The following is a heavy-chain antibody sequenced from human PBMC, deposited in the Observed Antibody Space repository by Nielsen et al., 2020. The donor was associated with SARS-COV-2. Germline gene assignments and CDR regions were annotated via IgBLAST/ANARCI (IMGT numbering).Heavy chain of an antibody. V-gene: IGHV4-39*07. CDR2: IYYSGST. D-gene: IGHD5-12*01. CDR3: VDGYSGYDVFDY. Sequence: SETLSLTCTVSGGSISSSSYYWGWIRQPPGKGLEWIGSIYYSGSTCYNPSLKSRVTISVDTSKNQFSLKLSSVTAADTAVYYCVDGYSGYDVFDYWGQGTLVTVSS. CDR1: GGSISSSSYY. J-gene: IGHJ4*02.